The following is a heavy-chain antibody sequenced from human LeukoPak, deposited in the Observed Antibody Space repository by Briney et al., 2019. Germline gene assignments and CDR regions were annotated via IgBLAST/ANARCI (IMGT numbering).Heavy chain of an antibody. Sequence: PSEALSLTCTVSGGSISSYYWSWIRQPPGKGLEWIGYIYYSGSTNYNPSLKSRVTISVDTSKNQFSLKLSSVTAADTAVYYCARGILWFGELRTYYFDYWGQGTLVTVSS. CDR2: IYYSGST. V-gene: IGHV4-59*01. D-gene: IGHD3-10*01. J-gene: IGHJ4*02. CDR1: GGSISSYY. CDR3: ARGILWFGELRTYYFDY.